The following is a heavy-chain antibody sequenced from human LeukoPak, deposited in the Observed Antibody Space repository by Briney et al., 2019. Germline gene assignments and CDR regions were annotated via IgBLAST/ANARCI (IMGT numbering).Heavy chain of an antibody. CDR1: GYTFTDYY. CDR2: INPSDGST. J-gene: IGHJ6*02. Sequence: GASVKVSCKASGYTFTDYYMQWVRQAPGQGPEWMGMINPSDGSTNYAQNFQGRVTMTRDSSTSTVYMELSSLRSEDTAVYYCARDPVAGTSWTYYFYGLDGWGQGTTVTVSS. V-gene: IGHV1-46*01. CDR3: ARDPVAGTSWTYYFYGLDG. D-gene: IGHD6-19*01.